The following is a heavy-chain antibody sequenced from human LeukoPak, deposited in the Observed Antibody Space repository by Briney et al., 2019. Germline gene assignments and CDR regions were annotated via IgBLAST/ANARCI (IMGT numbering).Heavy chain of an antibody. V-gene: IGHV4-59*01. CDR2: IYYSGST. D-gene: IGHD3-10*01. Sequence: PSETLSLTCTVSGGSISSYYWSWIRQPPGKGLEWIGYIYYSGSTNYNPSLKSRVTISVDTSKNQFSLKLSSVTAADTAVYYCARDELAENAYYYGMDVWGQGTTVTVSS. J-gene: IGHJ6*02. CDR1: GGSISSYY. CDR3: ARDELAENAYYYGMDV.